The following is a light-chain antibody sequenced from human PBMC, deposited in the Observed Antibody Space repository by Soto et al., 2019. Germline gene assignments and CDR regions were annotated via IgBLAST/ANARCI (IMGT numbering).Light chain of an antibody. V-gene: IGKV4-1*01. CDR2: WAS. CDR1: QSVLYSSNNKNY. J-gene: IGKJ2*01. CDR3: QQYYTTPPMYT. Sequence: IVMTQAPDSLAVSLGERATINCKSSQSVLYSSNNKNYLAWYQQKPGQPPKLLIYWASTRESGVPDRFSGSGSGTDFTLTIRSLQAEDVAVYYCQQYYTTPPMYTFGQGTKLEIK.